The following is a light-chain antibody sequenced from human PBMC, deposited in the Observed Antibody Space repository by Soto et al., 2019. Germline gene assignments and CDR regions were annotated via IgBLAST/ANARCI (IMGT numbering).Light chain of an antibody. CDR2: KAS. Sequence: DIQMTQSPSTLSASVGDRVTITCRASQSISSWLAWYQQKPGKAPKLLIYKASSLESGVPSRFSGSGSGTEVTLTISSLQPDDFATYYCQQYNSPYTFGQGTKLEI. V-gene: IGKV1-5*03. CDR1: QSISSW. J-gene: IGKJ2*01. CDR3: QQYNSPYT.